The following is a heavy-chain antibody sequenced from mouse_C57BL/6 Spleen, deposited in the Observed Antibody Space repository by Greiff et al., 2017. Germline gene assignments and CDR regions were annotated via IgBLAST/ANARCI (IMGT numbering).Heavy chain of an antibody. Sequence: QVQLQQPGTELVKPGASVKLSCKASGYTFTSYWMHWVKQRPGQGLEWIGNINPSNGGTNYNDKFKSKATLTVAKSSSTAYMQLSSLTSEDSAVYYCARSLRPYYFDYWGQGTTLTVSS. CDR3: ARSLRPYYFDY. D-gene: IGHD1-2*01. V-gene: IGHV1-53*01. CDR1: GYTFTSYW. CDR2: INPSNGGT. J-gene: IGHJ2*01.